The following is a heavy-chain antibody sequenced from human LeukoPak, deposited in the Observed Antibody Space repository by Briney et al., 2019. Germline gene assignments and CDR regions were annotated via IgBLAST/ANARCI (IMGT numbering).Heavy chain of an antibody. CDR1: GYSFTGHY. Sequence: GASVKVSCKASGYSFTGHYMHWVRQAPGQGLEWMGWINPKSGGTNYAQKFQGRVTMTRDTSISTAYMDMSSLRSDDTAVYYCARNLWFGESSDAFDMWGQGTVVTVSS. J-gene: IGHJ3*02. V-gene: IGHV1-2*02. CDR2: INPKSGGT. CDR3: ARNLWFGESSDAFDM. D-gene: IGHD3-10*01.